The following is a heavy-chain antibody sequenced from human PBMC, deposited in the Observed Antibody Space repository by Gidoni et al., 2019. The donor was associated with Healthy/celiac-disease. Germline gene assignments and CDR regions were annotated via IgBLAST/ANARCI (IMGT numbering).Heavy chain of an antibody. CDR3: ARGELFFDY. CDR2: IYSGVST. V-gene: IGHV3-53*01. Sequence: EVQLVESGGGVIQPGGSLRVSCAASGFTASSNYMSWVRQAPGQGLEWVSGIYSGVSTYDADSVKGRFTISRDKSKNTLYLQMNSLRAEDTAVYYCARGELFFDYWGQGTLVTVSS. D-gene: IGHD3-10*01. J-gene: IGHJ4*02. CDR1: GFTASSNY.